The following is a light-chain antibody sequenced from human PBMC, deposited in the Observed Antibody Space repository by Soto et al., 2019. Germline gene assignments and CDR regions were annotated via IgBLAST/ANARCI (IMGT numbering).Light chain of an antibody. CDR3: QKTDSFPYP. J-gene: IGKJ2*01. V-gene: IGKV1-5*01. Sequence: DIQMTQSPSTLSASVGDRVTITCRARQSISSWLAWYQQKPGKAPKLLIYDASSLESGVPSRFSGSGSGTDFSLTISSLQPEDFATYYCQKTDSFPYPFGRGNKVDI. CDR1: QSISSW. CDR2: DAS.